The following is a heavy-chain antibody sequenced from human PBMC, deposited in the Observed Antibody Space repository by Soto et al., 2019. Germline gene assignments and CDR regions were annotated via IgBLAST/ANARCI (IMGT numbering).Heavy chain of an antibody. J-gene: IGHJ4*02. CDR1: GGSISSGGYS. D-gene: IGHD2-2*01. Sequence: SETLSLTCAVSGGSISSGGYSWSWIRQPPGKGLEWIGYIYHSGSTYYNPSLKSRVTISVDRSKNQFSLKLSSVTAADTAVYYCARDSRYCSSTSCQYYFDYWGQGALVTVSS. CDR3: ARDSRYCSSTSCQYYFDY. V-gene: IGHV4-30-2*01. CDR2: IYHSGST.